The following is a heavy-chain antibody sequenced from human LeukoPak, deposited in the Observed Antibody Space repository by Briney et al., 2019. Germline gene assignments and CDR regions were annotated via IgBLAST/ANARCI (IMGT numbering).Heavy chain of an antibody. D-gene: IGHD6-13*01. CDR1: GFTFSSYA. CDR2: ISGSSVYI. Sequence: PGGSLRLSCTASGFTFSSYAMNWVRQAPGKGLEWVSSISGSSVYIYYADSVKGRFTISRDNAKNSLYLQMNSLRAEDTAVYYCARDRYSTSLDAFDVWGQGTMVTVSS. V-gene: IGHV3-21*01. CDR3: ARDRYSTSLDAFDV. J-gene: IGHJ3*01.